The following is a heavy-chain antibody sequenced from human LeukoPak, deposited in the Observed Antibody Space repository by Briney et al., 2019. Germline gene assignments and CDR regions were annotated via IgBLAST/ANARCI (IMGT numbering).Heavy chain of an antibody. V-gene: IGHV4-59*01. D-gene: IGHD5-24*01. CDR2: IYYSGST. J-gene: IGHJ3*02. CDR3: ARVRRDGYNDAFDI. Sequence: SETLSLTCTVSGGAISSYYWSWIRQPPGKGLEWIGYIYYSGSTYYNPSLKSRVTISVDTSKNQFSLKLSSVTAADTAVYYCARVRRDGYNDAFDIWGQGTMATVSS. CDR1: GGAISSYY.